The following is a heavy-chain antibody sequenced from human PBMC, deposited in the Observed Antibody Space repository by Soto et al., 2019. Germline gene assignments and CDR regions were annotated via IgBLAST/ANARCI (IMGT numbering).Heavy chain of an antibody. CDR2: IYDTGISGYTPST. Sequence: PSETLSLTCTVSGGSITSSYWSWIRRPPGKGLEWIAYIYDTGISGYTPSTSYNPSLKSRVTMSVDTSKSQFSLKLSSVTAADTAVYYCARDPKGAARPWTWGQGTLVTVSS. V-gene: IGHV4-59*12. J-gene: IGHJ5*02. CDR1: GGSITSSY. CDR3: ARDPKGAARPWT. D-gene: IGHD6-6*01.